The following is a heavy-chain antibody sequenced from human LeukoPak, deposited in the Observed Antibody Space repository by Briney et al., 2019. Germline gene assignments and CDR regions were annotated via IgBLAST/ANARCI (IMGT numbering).Heavy chain of an antibody. CDR1: GGSISSSSYY. J-gene: IGHJ5*02. V-gene: IGHV4-39*07. CDR3: ARDRVAATGNWFDP. D-gene: IGHD6-19*01. CDR2: IYYSGST. Sequence: SETLSLTCTVSGGSISSSSYYWGWIRQPPEEGLEWIGSIYYSGSTNYNPSLKSRVTISVDKSKNQFSLKLSSVTAADTAVYYCARDRVAATGNWFDPWGQGTLVTVSS.